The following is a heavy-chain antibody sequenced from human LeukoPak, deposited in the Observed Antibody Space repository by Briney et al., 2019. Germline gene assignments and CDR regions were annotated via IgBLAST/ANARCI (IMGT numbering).Heavy chain of an antibody. CDR2: IIPIFGTA. V-gene: IGHV1-69*06. J-gene: IGHJ6*03. D-gene: IGHD6-6*01. CDR3: GSSSPSYYYYYYMDA. CDR1: GGTFSSYA. Sequence: ASVKVSCKASGGTFSSYAISWVRQAPGQGLEWMGGIIPIFGTANYAQKFQGRVTITADKSTSTAYMELSSLRSEDTAVYYCGSSSPSYYYYYYMDAWGKGTTVTVSS.